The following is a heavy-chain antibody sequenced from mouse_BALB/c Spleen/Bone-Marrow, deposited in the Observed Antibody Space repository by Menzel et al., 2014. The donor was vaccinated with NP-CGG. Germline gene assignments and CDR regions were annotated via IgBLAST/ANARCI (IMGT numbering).Heavy chain of an antibody. J-gene: IGHJ3*01. CDR1: GFNIKDTY. Sequence: VQLQQSGAELVKPGASVKLSCTASGFNIKDTYMHWVKQRPEQGLEWIGRIDPANGNTKYDPKFQGKATITADTSSNTAYLQLCSLTSEDTAVYYCASYYYGSAWFAYWGQGTLVTVSA. D-gene: IGHD1-1*01. CDR3: ASYYYGSAWFAY. CDR2: IDPANGNT. V-gene: IGHV14-3*02.